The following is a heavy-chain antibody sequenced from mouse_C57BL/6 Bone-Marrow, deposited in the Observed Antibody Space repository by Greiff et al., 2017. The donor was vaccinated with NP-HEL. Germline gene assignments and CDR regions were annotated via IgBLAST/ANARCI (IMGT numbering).Heavy chain of an antibody. V-gene: IGHV5-4*03. D-gene: IGHD1-1*01. J-gene: IGHJ4*01. Sequence: EVKLQESGGGLVKPGGSLKLSCAASGFTFSSYAMSWVRQTPEKRLEWVATISDGGSYTYYPDNVKGRFTISRDNAKNNLYLQMSHLKSEDTAMYYCARVATTVVAPYAMDYWGQGTSVTVSS. CDR3: ARVATTVVAPYAMDY. CDR2: ISDGGSYT. CDR1: GFTFSSYA.